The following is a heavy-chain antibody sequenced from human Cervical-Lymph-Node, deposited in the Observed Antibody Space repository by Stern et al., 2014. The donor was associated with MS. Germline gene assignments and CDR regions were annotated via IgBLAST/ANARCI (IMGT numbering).Heavy chain of an antibody. V-gene: IGHV3-21*01. Sequence: EVQLVESGGGLVKPGGSLRLSCAASGFTFSSYSMNWVRQAPGKGLEWVSSISSSSSYIYYADSVKGRFTISRDNARNSLYLQMNSLTVADTAVYYCARDRRAFLDYWGQGTHVAVSS. CDR3: ARDRRAFLDY. J-gene: IGHJ4*02. CDR1: GFTFSSYS. D-gene: IGHD2/OR15-2a*01. CDR2: ISSSSSYI.